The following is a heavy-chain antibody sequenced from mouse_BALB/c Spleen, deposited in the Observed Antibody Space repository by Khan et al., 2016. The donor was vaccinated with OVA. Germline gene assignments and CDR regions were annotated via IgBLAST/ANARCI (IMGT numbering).Heavy chain of an antibody. D-gene: IGHD2-1*01. CDR2: INPSNGGT. CDR1: GYTFTSYY. Sequence: QVQLKQSGAELVKPGASVRLSCKASGYTFTSYYLYWVKQRPGQGLEWIGDINPSNGGTNFTEKFKSKATLTVDKSSSTAYMQLSSLTSEDSAVYYCTRSGYGTFDYWGQGTLVTVSA. CDR3: TRSGYGTFDY. V-gene: IGHV1S81*02. J-gene: IGHJ3*01.